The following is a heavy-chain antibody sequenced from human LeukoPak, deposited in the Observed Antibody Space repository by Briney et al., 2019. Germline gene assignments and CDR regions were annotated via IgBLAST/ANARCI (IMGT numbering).Heavy chain of an antibody. CDR2: IYYSGST. J-gene: IGHJ5*02. CDR3: ARPSWYSSSSGGSYWFDP. CDR1: GGSISSSSYY. V-gene: IGHV4-39*01. D-gene: IGHD6-6*01. Sequence: SETLSLTCTVSGGSISSSSYYWGWIRQPPGKGLEWIGSIYYSGSTYYNPSLKSRVTISVDTSKNQFSLKLRSVTAADTAVYYCARPSWYSSSSGGSYWFDPWGQGTLVTVSS.